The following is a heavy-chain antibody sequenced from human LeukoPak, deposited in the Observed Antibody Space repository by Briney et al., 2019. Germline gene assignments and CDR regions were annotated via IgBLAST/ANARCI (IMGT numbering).Heavy chain of an antibody. J-gene: IGHJ6*03. CDR1: GGSISSYY. D-gene: IGHD3-22*01. V-gene: IGHV4-4*07. Sequence: SETLSLTCTVSGGSISSYYWSWIRQPAGKGLEWIGRIYTSGSTNYNPSLKSRVTISVDTSKNQFSLKLSSVTAADTAVYYCARRATGSGYYSYYYYYYMDVWGKGTTVTVSS. CDR3: ARRATGSGYYSYYYYYYMDV. CDR2: IYTSGST.